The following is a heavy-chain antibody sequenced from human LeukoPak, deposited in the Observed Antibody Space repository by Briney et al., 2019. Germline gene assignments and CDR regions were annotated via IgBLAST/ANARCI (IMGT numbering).Heavy chain of an antibody. CDR2: IYYSGST. CDR1: GGSISSYY. CDR3: ARDSPFVWYFDY. D-gene: IGHD3-16*01. V-gene: IGHV4-59*12. J-gene: IGHJ4*02. Sequence: PSETLSLTCTVSGGSISSYYWSWIRQPPGKGLEWIGYIYYSGSTNYNPSLKSRVTISVDRSKNQFSLKLSSVTAADTAVYYCARDSPFVWYFDYWGQGTLVTVSS.